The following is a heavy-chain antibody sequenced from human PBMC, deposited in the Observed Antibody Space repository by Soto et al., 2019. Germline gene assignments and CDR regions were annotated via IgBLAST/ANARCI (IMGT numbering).Heavy chain of an antibody. CDR3: AKSRGSGSFYFFFDMDV. CDR2: IDAHLNFT. J-gene: IGHJ6*02. Sequence: PGGSLRLSCAASGFTFSSYAMSWVRQAPGKGLEWVSAIDAHLNFTYYADSVKGRFTISRDISKNTLYPHMSSLRAEDTALYYCAKSRGSGSFYFFFDMDVWGQGTTVTVSS. V-gene: IGHV3-23*01. CDR1: GFTFSSYA. D-gene: IGHD3-10*01.